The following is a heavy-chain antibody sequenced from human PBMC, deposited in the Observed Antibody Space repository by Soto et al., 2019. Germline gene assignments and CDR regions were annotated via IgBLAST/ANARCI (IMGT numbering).Heavy chain of an antibody. Sequence: QVQLVESGGGVVQPGRSLRLSCVASGFSFSGYGLHWVRQALGMGLEWIAFISNDEKNDFYSDFVKGRFPVSRDNANHRLFLQLNSLRVEDTARYFCGRDTGTSTPVGIDYWGQGALVTVSS. CDR3: GRDTGTSTPVGIDY. J-gene: IGHJ4*02. CDR2: ISNDEKND. V-gene: IGHV3-30*04. D-gene: IGHD1-26*01. CDR1: GFSFSGYG.